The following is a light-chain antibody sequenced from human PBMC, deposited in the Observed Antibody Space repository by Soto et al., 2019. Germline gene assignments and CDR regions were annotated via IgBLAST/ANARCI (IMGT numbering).Light chain of an antibody. CDR1: SSDVGGYNY. J-gene: IGLJ1*01. V-gene: IGLV2-11*01. CDR3: CSYAGSYTYV. CDR2: DVN. Sequence: QSALTQPRSVSGSPGQSVTLSCTGTSSDVGGYNYVSWYQQHPGKAPKLMIDDVNKRPSGVPDRFSGSRSGNTASLTISGLQAEDEADYYCCSYAGSYTYVFGTGTKLTVL.